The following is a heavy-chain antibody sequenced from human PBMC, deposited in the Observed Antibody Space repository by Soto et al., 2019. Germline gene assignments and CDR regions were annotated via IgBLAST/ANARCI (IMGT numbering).Heavy chain of an antibody. CDR2: INPNSGGT. J-gene: IGHJ6*02. V-gene: IGHV1-2*04. CDR3: ARAPPYYYDSSGYYYVGGMDV. CDR1: GYTFTVYY. D-gene: IGHD3-22*01. Sequence: ASVKVSCKASGYTFTVYYMHWVRQAPGQGLEWMGWINPNSGGTNYAQKFQGWVTMTRDTSISTAYMELSRLRSDDTAVYYCARAPPYYYDSSGYYYVGGMDVWGQGTTVTVSS.